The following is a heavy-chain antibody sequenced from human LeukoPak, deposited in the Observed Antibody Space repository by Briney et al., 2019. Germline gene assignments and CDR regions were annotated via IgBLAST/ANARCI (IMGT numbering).Heavy chain of an antibody. D-gene: IGHD1-26*01. CDR3: ARDLIVGATHWFDP. V-gene: IGHV4-30-2*01. J-gene: IGHJ5*02. Sequence: SETLSLTCAVSGGSISSGGYSWSWIRQPPGKGLEWIGEIYHSGSTNYNPSLKSRVTISVDKSKNQFSLKLSSVTAADTAVYYCARDLIVGATHWFDPWDQGTLVTVSS. CDR1: GGSISSGGYS. CDR2: IYHSGST.